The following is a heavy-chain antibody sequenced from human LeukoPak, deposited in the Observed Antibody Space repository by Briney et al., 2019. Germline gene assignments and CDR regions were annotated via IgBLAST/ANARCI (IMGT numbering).Heavy chain of an antibody. Sequence: SGGSLRLSCAASGFTFSSYAMSWVRQAPGKGLEWVSAISGSGGSTYYADSVKGRFTISRDNSKNTLYLQMNTLRAEDTAVYYCAKEGSYGGTNFDYWGQGTLVTVSS. CDR2: ISGSGGST. CDR1: GFTFSSYA. CDR3: AKEGSYGGTNFDY. J-gene: IGHJ4*02. D-gene: IGHD5-18*01. V-gene: IGHV3-23*01.